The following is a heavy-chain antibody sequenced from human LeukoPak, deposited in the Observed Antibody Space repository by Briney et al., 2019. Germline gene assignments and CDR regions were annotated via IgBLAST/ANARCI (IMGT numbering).Heavy chain of an antibody. V-gene: IGHV4-34*01. CDR3: AREPPIAVAGTDAFDI. J-gene: IGHJ3*02. CDR2: INHSGST. Sequence: SETLSLTCAVYGGSFSGYYWSWIRQPPGKGLEWIGEINHSGSTNYNPSLKSRVTMSVDTSKNQFSLKLSSVTAADTAVYYCAREPPIAVAGTDAFDIWGQGTMVTVSS. D-gene: IGHD6-19*01. CDR1: GGSFSGYY.